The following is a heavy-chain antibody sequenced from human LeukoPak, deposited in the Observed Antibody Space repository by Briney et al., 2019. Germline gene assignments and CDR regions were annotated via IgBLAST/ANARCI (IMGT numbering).Heavy chain of an antibody. CDR1: GGTFSSYA. D-gene: IGHD3-22*01. Sequence: SVKVSCKASGGTFSSYAISWLRQAPGQGLEWMGRIIPIFGTANYAQKFQGRVTITTDESTSTAYMELSSLRSEDTAVYYCASYDSSGYYPHYDYWGQGTLVTVSS. CDR3: ASYDSSGYYPHYDY. J-gene: IGHJ4*02. V-gene: IGHV1-69*05. CDR2: IIPIFGTA.